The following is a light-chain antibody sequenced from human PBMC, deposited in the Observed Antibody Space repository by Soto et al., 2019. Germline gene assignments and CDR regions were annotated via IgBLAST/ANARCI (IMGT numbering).Light chain of an antibody. J-gene: IGKJ1*01. V-gene: IGKV3-20*01. CDR1: QSISSSS. CDR2: GAS. Sequence: EIVLTQSPGTVSLSPGERATLSCRASQSISSSSLAWYQQKPGQTPRLLIYGASSRAIGIPDRFSGSGSGTDFTLTISRLEPEDFAVYYCQQYGSSRGTFGQGTKVEIK. CDR3: QQYGSSRGT.